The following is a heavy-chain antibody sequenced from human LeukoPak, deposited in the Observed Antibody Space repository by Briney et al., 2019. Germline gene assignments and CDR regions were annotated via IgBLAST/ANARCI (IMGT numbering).Heavy chain of an antibody. D-gene: IGHD5-12*01. CDR1: GFTFSSYA. Sequence: GGSLRLSCAASGFTFSSYAMHWVRQAPGKGLEWVAVISYDGSNKYYADSVKGRFTISRDNSKNTLYLQMNSLRAEDTAVYYCASGPIVAPDYWGQGTLVTVSS. CDR2: ISYDGSNK. CDR3: ASGPIVAPDY. J-gene: IGHJ4*02. V-gene: IGHV3-30*04.